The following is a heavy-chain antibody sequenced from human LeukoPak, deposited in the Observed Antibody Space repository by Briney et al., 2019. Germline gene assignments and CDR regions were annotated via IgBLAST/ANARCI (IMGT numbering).Heavy chain of an antibody. CDR2: IKQDGSEK. CDR1: GFTFSSYW. J-gene: IGHJ1*01. Sequence: PGGSLRLSCAASGFTFSSYWMSWVRQAPGKGLEWVANIKQDGSEKYYVDSVKGRFSISRDNAKNSLYLQMNSLRAEDTAVYYCAREMKGYCSAGSCRLFQHWGQGTLVTVSS. CDR3: AREMKGYCSAGSCRLFQH. V-gene: IGHV3-7*01. D-gene: IGHD2-15*01.